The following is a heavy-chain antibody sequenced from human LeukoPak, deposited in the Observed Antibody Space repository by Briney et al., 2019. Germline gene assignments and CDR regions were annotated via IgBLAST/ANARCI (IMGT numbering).Heavy chain of an antibody. CDR2: ISAYNGNT. J-gene: IGHJ5*02. CDR1: GYTFTSYD. V-gene: IGHV1-18*01. CDR3: ARVRVGFGELRP. Sequence: ASVKVSCKASGYTFTSYDINWVRQAPGQGLEWMGWISAYNGNTNYAQKLQGRVTMTTDTSTSTAYMELRSLRSDDTAVYYCARVRVGFGELRPWGQGTLVTVSS. D-gene: IGHD3-10*01.